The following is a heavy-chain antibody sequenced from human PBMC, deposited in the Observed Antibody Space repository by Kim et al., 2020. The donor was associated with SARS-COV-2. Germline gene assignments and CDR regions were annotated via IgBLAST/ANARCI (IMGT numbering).Heavy chain of an antibody. CDR1: GYTFTSYG. D-gene: IGHD4-17*01. CDR2: ISAYNGNT. J-gene: IGHJ4*02. Sequence: ASVKVSCKASGYTFTSYGISWVRQAPGQGLEWMGWISAYNGNTNYAQKLQGRVTMTTDTSTSTAYMELRSLRSDDTAVYYCARGGLPAWRYGDHPFDYWGQGTLVTVSS. CDR3: ARGGLPAWRYGDHPFDY. V-gene: IGHV1-18*04.